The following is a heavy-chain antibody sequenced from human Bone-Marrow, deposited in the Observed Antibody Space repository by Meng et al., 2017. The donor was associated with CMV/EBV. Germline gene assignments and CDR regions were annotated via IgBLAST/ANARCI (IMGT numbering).Heavy chain of an antibody. D-gene: IGHD6-13*01. Sequence: GESLKISCAASGFTFSSYAMHWVRQAPGKGLEWVAVISYDGSNKYYADSVKGRFTISRDNSKNTLYLQMNSLRAEDTAVYYCARDIAAAAVTIYYYYGMDVWVHGTTVTVSS. V-gene: IGHV3-30-3*01. CDR3: ARDIAAAAVTIYYYYGMDV. CDR1: GFTFSSYA. J-gene: IGHJ6*02. CDR2: ISYDGSNK.